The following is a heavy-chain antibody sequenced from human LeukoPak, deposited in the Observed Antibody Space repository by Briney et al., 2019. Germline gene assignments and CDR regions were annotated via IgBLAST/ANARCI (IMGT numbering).Heavy chain of an antibody. V-gene: IGHV3-33*01. CDR2: IWYDGSNQ. J-gene: IGHJ4*02. CDR3: AREGGSGSYSTFFDY. CDR1: GFTISNYV. D-gene: IGHD3-10*01. Sequence: GGSLRLSCAASGFTISNYVIHWVRQAPGKGLEWVTLIWYDGSNQHYADSVKGRFTISRDNSKNTLYLQMNSLRAEDAAVYYCAREGGSGSYSTFFDYWGQGTLVTVSS.